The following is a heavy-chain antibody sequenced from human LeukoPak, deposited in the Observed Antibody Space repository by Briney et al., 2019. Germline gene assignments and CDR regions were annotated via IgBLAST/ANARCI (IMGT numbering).Heavy chain of an antibody. CDR2: IYHSGST. J-gene: IGHJ3*02. CDR1: GYSISSGYY. D-gene: IGHD3-22*01. CDR3: AGKIVVVIPYGSFDI. Sequence: SETLSLTCTVSGYSISSGYYWGWIRQPPGKGLEWIGSIYHSGSTYYNPSLKSRVTISVDTSKNQFSLKLSSVTAADTAVYYCAGKIVVVIPYGSFDIWGQGTMVTVSS. V-gene: IGHV4-38-2*02.